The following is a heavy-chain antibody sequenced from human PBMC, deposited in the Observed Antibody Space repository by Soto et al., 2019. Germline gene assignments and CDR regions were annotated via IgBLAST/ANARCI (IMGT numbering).Heavy chain of an antibody. V-gene: IGHV1-3*01. J-gene: IGHJ6*03. CDR1: GYTFTSYA. Sequence: ASVKVSCKASGYTFTSYAMHWVRQAPGQRLEWMGWINAGNGNTKYSQKFQGRVTITRDTSASTAYMELSSLRSEDTAVYYCARDLSGVTLLSYYYYYMDVWGKGTTVTVSS. D-gene: IGHD2-21*02. CDR3: ARDLSGVTLLSYYYYYMDV. CDR2: INAGNGNT.